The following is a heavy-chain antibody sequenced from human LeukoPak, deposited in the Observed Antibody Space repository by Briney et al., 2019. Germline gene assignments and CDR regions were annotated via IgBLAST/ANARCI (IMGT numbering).Heavy chain of an antibody. CDR3: ARVHLGYCSSTSCYVDYGMDV. V-gene: IGHV1-8*01. CDR1: GYTFTSYD. J-gene: IGHJ6*02. D-gene: IGHD2-2*01. Sequence: ASVKVSCKASGYTFTSYDINWVRQATGQGLEWMGWMNPNSGNTGYAQKFQGRVTMTRNTSISTAYMELSSLRSEDTAVYYCARVHLGYCSSTSCYVDYGMDVWGQGTTVTVSS. CDR2: MNPNSGNT.